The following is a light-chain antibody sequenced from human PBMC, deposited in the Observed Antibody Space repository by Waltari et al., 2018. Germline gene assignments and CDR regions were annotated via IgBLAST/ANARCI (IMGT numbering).Light chain of an antibody. CDR1: SRDVGGADL. CDR2: EAT. Sequence: QSALTQPASVSGSLGQSIAISWIGTSRDVGGADLVARYRHNPGNVPKVSIYEATNRPSGVSSRFSGSKSGNTASLTISGLQAEDEADYYCSSYTSRNIPYVLGTGTKVTV. CDR3: SSYTSRNIPYV. J-gene: IGLJ1*01. V-gene: IGLV2-14*01.